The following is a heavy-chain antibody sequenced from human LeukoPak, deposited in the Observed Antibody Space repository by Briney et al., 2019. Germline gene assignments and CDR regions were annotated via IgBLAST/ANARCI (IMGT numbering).Heavy chain of an antibody. Sequence: SETLSLTCTVSGGSISTYYWSWIRQPAGKGLEWIGRIYTSGSTNYNPSLKSRVTMSVDTPKNQFSLKLSSVTAADTAVYYCARDLSNRGRDYYYYMDVWGKGTTVTVSS. CDR2: IYTSGST. D-gene: IGHD7-27*01. CDR1: GGSISTYY. J-gene: IGHJ6*03. V-gene: IGHV4-4*07. CDR3: ARDLSNRGRDYYYYMDV.